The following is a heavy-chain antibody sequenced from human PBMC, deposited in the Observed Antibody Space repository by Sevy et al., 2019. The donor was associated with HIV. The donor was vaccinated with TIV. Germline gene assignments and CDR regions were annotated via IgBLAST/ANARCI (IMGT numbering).Heavy chain of an antibody. CDR3: ARDDCSSLSCHGSLLY. D-gene: IGHD2-2*01. J-gene: IGHJ4*02. V-gene: IGHV1-18*01. Sequence: ASVKVSCKASGYTFISYGISWVRQAPGQGLEWMGWINTFNVNTNNAQKFQGRVTMTTDTSTRTAYMELRSLRSDDTAVYYCARDDCSSLSCHGSLLYWGQGSLVTVSS. CDR2: INTFNVNT. CDR1: GYTFISYG.